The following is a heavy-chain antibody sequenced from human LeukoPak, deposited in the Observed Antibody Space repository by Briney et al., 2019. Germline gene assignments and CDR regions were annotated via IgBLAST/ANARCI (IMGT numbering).Heavy chain of an antibody. CDR2: IYYSGST. D-gene: IGHD6-13*01. J-gene: IGHJ4*02. CDR3: ARGLVYSSSPDYFDH. V-gene: IGHV4-59*01. Sequence: SETLSLTCTVSGGSISTYYWSWIRQPPGKGLEWIGYIYYSGSTNYNPSLKSRVTISVDTSKNQLSPKLNSVSAADTPVYYCARGLVYSSSPDYFDHWGQGTLVTVSS. CDR1: GGSISTYY.